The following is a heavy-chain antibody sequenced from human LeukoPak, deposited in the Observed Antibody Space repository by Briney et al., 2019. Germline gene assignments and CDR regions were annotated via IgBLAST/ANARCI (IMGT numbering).Heavy chain of an antibody. D-gene: IGHD5-18*01. CDR3: ATRRGYSYGARDY. J-gene: IGHJ4*02. CDR1: GGSFSGYY. Sequence: SETLSLTCAVYGGSFSGYYWSWIRQPPGKGLEWIGEINHSGSTNYNPSLKSRVTISVDTPKNQFSLKLSSVTAADTAVYYCATRRGYSYGARDYWGQGTLVTVSS. CDR2: INHSGST. V-gene: IGHV4-34*01.